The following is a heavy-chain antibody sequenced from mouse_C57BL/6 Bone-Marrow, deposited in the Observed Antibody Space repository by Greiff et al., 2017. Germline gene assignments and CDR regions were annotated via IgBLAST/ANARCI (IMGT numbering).Heavy chain of an antibody. J-gene: IGHJ3*01. CDR1: GFTFSSYG. CDR2: ISSGGSYT. Sequence: EVQGVESGGDLVKPGGSLKLSCAASGFTFSSYGMSWVRQTPDKRLEWVATISSGGSYTYYPDSVKGRFTISRDNAKNTLYLQMSSLKSEDTAMYYCARQYYGSGTWFAYGGQGTLVTVSA. D-gene: IGHD1-1*01. V-gene: IGHV5-6*01. CDR3: ARQYYGSGTWFAY.